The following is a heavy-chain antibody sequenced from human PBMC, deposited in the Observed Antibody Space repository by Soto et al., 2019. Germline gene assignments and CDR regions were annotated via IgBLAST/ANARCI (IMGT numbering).Heavy chain of an antibody. Sequence: QVQLQESGPGLVKPSQTLSLTCTVSGGSISSGGYYWSWIRQHPGKGLEWIGYIYYSGSTYYNPSLKSRVTRSVDTSKNQFSLKLSSVTAADTAVYYCARGSDGGNPLDYWGQGTLVTVSS. V-gene: IGHV4-31*03. CDR3: ARGSDGGNPLDY. J-gene: IGHJ4*02. D-gene: IGHD2-15*01. CDR1: GGSISSGGYY. CDR2: IYYSGST.